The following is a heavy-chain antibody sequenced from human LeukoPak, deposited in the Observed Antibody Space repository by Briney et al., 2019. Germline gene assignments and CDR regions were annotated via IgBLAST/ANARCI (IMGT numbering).Heavy chain of an antibody. CDR2: ISYDGSNK. CDR1: GGTFSSYA. D-gene: IGHD5-24*01. V-gene: IGHV3-30*04. J-gene: IGHJ4*02. Sequence: SCKASGGTFSSYAMHWVRQAPGKGLEWVAVISYDGSNKYYADSVKGRFTISRDNSKNTLYLQMNSLRAEDTAVYYCARGGRDGYNFGYWGQGTLVTVSS. CDR3: ARGGRDGYNFGY.